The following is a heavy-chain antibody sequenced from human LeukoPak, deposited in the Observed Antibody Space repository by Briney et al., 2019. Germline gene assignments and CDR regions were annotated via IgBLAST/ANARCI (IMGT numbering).Heavy chain of an antibody. D-gene: IGHD3-22*01. V-gene: IGHV3-48*03. CDR2: ISSSGSTI. Sequence: TGGSLRLSCAASGFTFSSYEMNWVRQAPGKGLEWVSYISSSGSTIYYADSVKGRFTISRDNAKNSLYLQMNSLRAEDTAVYYCARDFYYYDSSGLEADFDYWGQGTLVTVSS. J-gene: IGHJ4*02. CDR3: ARDFYYYDSSGLEADFDY. CDR1: GFTFSSYE.